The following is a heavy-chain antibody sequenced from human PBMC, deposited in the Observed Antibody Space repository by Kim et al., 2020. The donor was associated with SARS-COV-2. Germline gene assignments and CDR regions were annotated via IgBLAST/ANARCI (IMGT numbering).Heavy chain of an antibody. CDR2: INHSGST. D-gene: IGHD3-22*01. CDR1: GGSFSGYH. CDR3: ARGRYYYDSSDDAFDI. Sequence: SETLSLTCAVYGGSFSGYHWSWIRQPPGKGLEWIGEINHSGSTNYNPSLKSRVTISVDTSKNQFSLKLSSVTAADTAVYYCARGRYYYDSSDDAFDIWGQGTMVTVSS. V-gene: IGHV4-34*01. J-gene: IGHJ3*02.